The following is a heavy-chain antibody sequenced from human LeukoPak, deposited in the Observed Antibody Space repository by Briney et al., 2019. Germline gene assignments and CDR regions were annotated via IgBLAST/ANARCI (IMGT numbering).Heavy chain of an antibody. D-gene: IGHD6-13*01. CDR3: ATLTGIAEGVNLLPVDY. CDR1: GYTFIDYY. CDR2: VDPEDGET. J-gene: IGHJ4*02. V-gene: IGHV1-69-2*01. Sequence: ASVKISCKVSGYTFIDYYMHWVQQAPGKGLEWMGLVDPEDGETIYADKFQGRVTISADTSTDTAYMELSSLRSEDTAVYYCATLTGIAEGVNLLPVDYWGRGTLVTVSS.